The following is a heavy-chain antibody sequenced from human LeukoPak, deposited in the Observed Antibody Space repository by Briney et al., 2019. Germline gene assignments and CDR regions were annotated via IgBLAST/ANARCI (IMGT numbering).Heavy chain of an antibody. CDR1: GFTFSSYS. Sequence: PGGSLRLSCAASGFTFSSYSMNWVRQAPGKGLEWVSSISSSSSYIYYADSVKGRFTISRDNAKNSLYLQMNSLRAEDTAVYYCAKDFTPEDIVVVPATPNDYWGQGTLVTVSS. J-gene: IGHJ4*02. CDR3: AKDFTPEDIVVVPATPNDY. CDR2: ISSSSSYI. D-gene: IGHD2-2*01. V-gene: IGHV3-21*01.